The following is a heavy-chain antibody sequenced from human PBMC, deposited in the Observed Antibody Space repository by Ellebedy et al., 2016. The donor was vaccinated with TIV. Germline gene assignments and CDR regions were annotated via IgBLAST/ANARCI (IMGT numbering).Heavy chain of an antibody. CDR1: GGTFSSYA. CDR3: ARGLLVIVVVPAAKSYYYGMDV. J-gene: IGHJ6*02. V-gene: IGHV1-69*06. D-gene: IGHD2-2*01. Sequence: SVKVSCXASGGTFSSYAISRVRQAPGQGLEWMGGIIPIFGTANYAQKFQGRVTITADKSTSTAYMELSSLRSEDTAVYYCARGLLVIVVVPAAKSYYYGMDVWGQGTTVTVSS. CDR2: IIPIFGTA.